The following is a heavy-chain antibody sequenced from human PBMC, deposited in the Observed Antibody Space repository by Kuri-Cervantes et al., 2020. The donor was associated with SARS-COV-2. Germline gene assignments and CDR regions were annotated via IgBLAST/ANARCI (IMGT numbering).Heavy chain of an antibody. CDR3: AKALGNYYYYGMDA. D-gene: IGHD7-27*01. CDR2: ISYDGSNK. Sequence: GESLKISCAASGFTFSSYSMNWVRQAPGKGLEWVAVISYDGSNKYYADSVKGRFTISRDNSKNTLYLQMNSLRAEDTAVYYCAKALGNYYYYGMDAWGQGTTVTVSS. J-gene: IGHJ6*02. V-gene: IGHV3-30*18. CDR1: GFTFSSYS.